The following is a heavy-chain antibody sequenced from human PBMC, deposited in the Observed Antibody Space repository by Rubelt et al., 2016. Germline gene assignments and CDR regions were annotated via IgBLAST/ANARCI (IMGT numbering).Heavy chain of an antibody. J-gene: IGHJ6*02. CDR2: ISYDGSNK. CDR1: GFTFSSYG. D-gene: IGHD3-22*01. V-gene: IGHV3-30*03. Sequence: QVQLVESGGGVVQPGRSLRLSCAASGFTFSSYGMHWVRQAPGKGLEWVAVISYDGSNKYYADSVKGRFTSSRDNSKNTLYLQMNSLRAEDTAWFYCARRYDSSGYYSLLYGMDVWGQGTTVTVSS. CDR3: ARRYDSSGYYSLLYGMDV.